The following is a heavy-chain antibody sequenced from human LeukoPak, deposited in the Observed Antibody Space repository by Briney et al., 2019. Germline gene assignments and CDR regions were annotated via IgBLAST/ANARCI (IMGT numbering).Heavy chain of an antibody. CDR1: GGSFSGYY. CDR2: IYYSGST. J-gene: IGHJ4*02. D-gene: IGHD3-22*01. V-gene: IGHV4-59*01. CDR3: ARDPRAGYYDSSGYGDY. Sequence: PSETLSLTCAVHGGSFSGYYWSWIRQPPGKGLEWIGYIYYSGSTNYNPSLKSRVTISVDTSKNQFSLKLSSVTAADTAVYYCARDPRAGYYDSSGYGDYWGQGTLVTVSS.